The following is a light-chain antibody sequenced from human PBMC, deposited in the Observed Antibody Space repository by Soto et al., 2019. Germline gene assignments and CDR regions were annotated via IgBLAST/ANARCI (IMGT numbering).Light chain of an antibody. CDR1: QSVRSN. CDR2: DAS. Sequence: EIVMTQSPATLSLSPGERATLSCRASQSVRSNLAWYQHKPGQAPRLLIYDASNRATGIPARFSGSGSGTDFTLTISSLEPEDFAVYYCQQRSNWPTFGQGTRLEIK. J-gene: IGKJ5*01. CDR3: QQRSNWPT. V-gene: IGKV3-11*01.